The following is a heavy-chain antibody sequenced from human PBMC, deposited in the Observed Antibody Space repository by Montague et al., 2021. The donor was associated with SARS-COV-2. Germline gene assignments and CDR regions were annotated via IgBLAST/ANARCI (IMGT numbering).Heavy chain of an antibody. CDR2: IYNSGST. CDR1: GGSISGYY. Sequence: LRLSCTVSGGSISGYYWSWFRQSAGKGLEWIGRIYNSGSTSYNPSLKSRVTMSVDTSKNQFSLKLSSVTAADTAVYYCVRDQGRSNWNYPDYWGQGTLVTVSS. CDR3: VRDQGRSNWNYPDY. D-gene: IGHD1-20*01. J-gene: IGHJ4*02. V-gene: IGHV4-4*07.